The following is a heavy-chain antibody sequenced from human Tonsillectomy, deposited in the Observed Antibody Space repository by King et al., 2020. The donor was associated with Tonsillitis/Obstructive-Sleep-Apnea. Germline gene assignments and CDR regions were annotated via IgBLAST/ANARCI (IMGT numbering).Heavy chain of an antibody. Sequence: QLVQSGAEVKKPGESLRISCKGSGYTFTNYWITWVRQMPGKGLEWMWNIDPSDSYTNYSPSFQGHVTISPDKSISTPYLQWSSLKASDTALYYCAGRLSITTKGCLDVWGQGTTVTVSS. CDR3: AGRLSITTKGCLDV. CDR2: IDPSDSYT. CDR1: GYTFTNYW. V-gene: IGHV5-10-1*01. J-gene: IGHJ6*02. D-gene: IGHD4-11*01.